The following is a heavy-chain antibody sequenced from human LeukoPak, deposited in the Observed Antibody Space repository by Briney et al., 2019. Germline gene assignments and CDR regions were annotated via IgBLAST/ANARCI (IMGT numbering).Heavy chain of an antibody. J-gene: IGHJ4*02. CDR1: GDSVSSNNGA. D-gene: IGHD6-19*01. V-gene: IGHV6-1*01. CDR2: TYYRSKWYS. CDR3: ARAEWTSGWYTFDY. Sequence: SQTLSLTCAISGDSVSSNNGAWNWIRQSPSRGLEWLGRTYYRSKWYSDYAGSVQGRITISPDTSKNQFSLQLYSVTPEDAAVYYCARAEWTSGWYTFDYWGQGTLVTVSS.